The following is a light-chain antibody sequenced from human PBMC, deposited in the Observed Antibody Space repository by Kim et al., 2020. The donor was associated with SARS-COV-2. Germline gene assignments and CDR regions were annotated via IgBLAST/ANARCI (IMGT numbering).Light chain of an antibody. Sequence: DIQMTQFPSSLSASVGDRVTITCQASQDIKNHLNWYQQRPGKAPKVLIYTASNLETGVPSRFSGSGFGTDFTLTITSLQPADVGTYYCQHYGDVFTFGPGTKLEI. CDR2: TAS. CDR1: QDIKNH. J-gene: IGKJ2*01. V-gene: IGKV1-33*01. CDR3: QHYGDVFT.